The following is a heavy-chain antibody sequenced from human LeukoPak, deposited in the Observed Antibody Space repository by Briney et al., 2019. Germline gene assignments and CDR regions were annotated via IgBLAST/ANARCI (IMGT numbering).Heavy chain of an antibody. CDR1: GFTFSSYA. J-gene: IGHJ4*02. V-gene: IGHV3-23*01. CDR3: AKISGSNFDWLLPFDY. Sequence: GGSLRLSCAASGFTFSSYAMSWVRQAPGKGLEWVSAISGSGGSTYYADSVKGRFTISRDNSKNTLYLQMNSLRAEDTAVYYCAKISGSNFDWLLPFDYWGQGTLVTVSS. CDR2: ISGSGGST. D-gene: IGHD3-9*01.